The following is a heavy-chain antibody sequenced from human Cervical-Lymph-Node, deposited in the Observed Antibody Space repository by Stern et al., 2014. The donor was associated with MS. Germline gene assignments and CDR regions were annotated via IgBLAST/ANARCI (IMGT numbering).Heavy chain of an antibody. J-gene: IGHJ5*02. CDR3: ARNMITFGGAVNWFDP. CDR2: IYSGGSP. CDR1: GFTVSSNY. D-gene: IGHD3-16*01. Sequence: EVQLVESGGGLIQPGGSLRLSCAASGFTVSSNYMSWVRQAPGKGLEWVSVIYSGGSPYYADSVKGRFTISRDNSKNTLYLQMNSLRAEDTAVYYCARNMITFGGAVNWFDPWGQGTLVTVSS. V-gene: IGHV3-53*01.